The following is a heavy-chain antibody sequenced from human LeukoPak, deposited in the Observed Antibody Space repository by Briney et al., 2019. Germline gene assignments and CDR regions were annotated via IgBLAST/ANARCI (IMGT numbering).Heavy chain of an antibody. V-gene: IGHV4-4*07. D-gene: IGHD2-2*01. CDR3: ARMVPAGTHNY. Sequence: SETLSLTCTVSGGSISSYYWSWIRQPAGKGLEWIGHIYASGSNDYNPSLKSRVTMSLDMAKNQFSLRLTSVTAADTAVYFCARMVPAGTHNYWGQGLLVSVSS. CDR1: GGSISSYY. CDR2: IYASGSN. J-gene: IGHJ4*02.